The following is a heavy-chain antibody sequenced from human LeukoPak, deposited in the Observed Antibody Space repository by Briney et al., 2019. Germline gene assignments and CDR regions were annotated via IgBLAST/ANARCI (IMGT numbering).Heavy chain of an antibody. CDR3: AKDPRAHTYGWSWRYFDY. Sequence: GGSLRLSCAASGFTFSSYVMHWVRQAPGKGLEWMAFIRYDGSNKYYADSVKGRFTISRDNTKNTLYLQMNSLRAEDTAVYYCAKDPRAHTYGWSWRYFDYWGQGTLVTVSS. J-gene: IGHJ4*02. CDR1: GFTFSSYV. D-gene: IGHD5-18*01. CDR2: IRYDGSNK. V-gene: IGHV3-30*02.